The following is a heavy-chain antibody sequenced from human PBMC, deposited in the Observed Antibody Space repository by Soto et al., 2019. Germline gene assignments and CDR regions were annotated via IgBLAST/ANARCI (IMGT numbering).Heavy chain of an antibody. CDR1: GGSISRGGYS. CDR3: ASRPSGSGFDP. D-gene: IGHD1-26*01. J-gene: IGHJ5*02. Sequence: QLQLQESGSGLVKPSQTLSLTCAVSGGSISRGGYSWSWIRQPPGKGLECIGYIYHSGSTYYNPSLKSRVTISVDRSKNQFSLKLSSVTAADTAVYYCASRPSGSGFDPWGQGTLVTVSS. CDR2: IYHSGST. V-gene: IGHV4-30-2*01.